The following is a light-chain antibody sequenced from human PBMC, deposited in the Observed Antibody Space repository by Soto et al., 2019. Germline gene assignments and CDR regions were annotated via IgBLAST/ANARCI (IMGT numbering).Light chain of an antibody. CDR3: QQYNNWPPWT. Sequence: EIVLTQSPGTLSLSPGERATLSCRASPSVSSSYLAWYQQKPGQAPRLLIYGASTRATGIPARFSGSGSGTEFTLTISILQSEDFAVYFCQQYNNWPPWTFGQGTKVDIK. CDR2: GAS. J-gene: IGKJ1*01. V-gene: IGKV3-15*01. CDR1: PSVSSSY.